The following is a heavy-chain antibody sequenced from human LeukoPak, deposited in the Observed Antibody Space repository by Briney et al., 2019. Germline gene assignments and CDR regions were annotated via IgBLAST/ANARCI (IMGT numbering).Heavy chain of an antibody. CDR2: MYYSGDT. CDR3: AQAARYSDAWSYYFDY. CDR1: GGSISSSSHY. V-gene: IGHV4-39*01. D-gene: IGHD6-19*01. J-gene: IGHJ4*02. Sequence: SETLSLTCTVSGGSISSSSHYWGWIRLPPGKGLEWIGSMYYSGDTYYSPSLKSRVTISEDTSKNQLSLKLSSVTAADTAVYYCAQAARYSDAWSYYFDYWGQGTLVTVSA.